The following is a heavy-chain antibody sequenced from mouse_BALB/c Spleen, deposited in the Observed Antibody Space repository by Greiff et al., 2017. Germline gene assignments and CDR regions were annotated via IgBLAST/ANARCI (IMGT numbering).Heavy chain of an antibody. CDR2: ISYSGST. CDR1: GYSITSDYA. CDR3: ARRGSTMITTGAMDY. D-gene: IGHD2-4*01. J-gene: IGHJ4*01. Sequence: EVQLQQSGPGLVKPSQSLSLTCTVTGYSITSDYAWNWIRQFPGNKLEWMGYISYSGSTSYNPSLKSRISITRDTSKNQFFLQLNSVTTEDTATYYCARRGSTMITTGAMDYWGQGTSVTVSS. V-gene: IGHV3-2*02.